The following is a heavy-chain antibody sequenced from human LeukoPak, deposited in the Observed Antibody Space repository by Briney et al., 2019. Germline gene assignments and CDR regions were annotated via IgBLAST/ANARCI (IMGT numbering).Heavy chain of an antibody. J-gene: IGHJ3*02. CDR2: INPSGGST. CDR3: ARLSAYGSGWYKDPGSGAFDI. CDR1: GYTFTSYY. V-gene: IGHV1-46*01. Sequence: GASVKVSCKASGYTFTSYYMHWVRQAPGQGLEWMGIINPSGGSTSYAQKFQGRATMTRDTSTSTVYMELSSLRSEDTAVYYCARLSAYGSGWYKDPGSGAFDIWGQGTMVTVSS. D-gene: IGHD6-19*01.